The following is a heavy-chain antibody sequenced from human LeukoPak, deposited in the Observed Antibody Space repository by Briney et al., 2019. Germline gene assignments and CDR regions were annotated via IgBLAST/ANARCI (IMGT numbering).Heavy chain of an antibody. D-gene: IGHD3-16*01. CDR3: ASYRGLGYDY. CDR2: IYYSGST. V-gene: IGHV4-59*11. J-gene: IGHJ4*02. CDR1: GGSISSHY. Sequence: SETLSLTCTVSGGSISSHYWSWIRQPPGKGLEWIGYIYYSGSTNYNPSLKSRVTISVDTSKNQFSLKLSSVTAADTAVYYCASYRGLGYDYWGQGTLVTVSS.